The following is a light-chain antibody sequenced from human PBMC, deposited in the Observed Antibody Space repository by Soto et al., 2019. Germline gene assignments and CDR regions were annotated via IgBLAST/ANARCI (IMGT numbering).Light chain of an antibody. Sequence: QSVLTQPASVSGSPGQSITISCTGTSSDVGGFNSVSWYQLRPGTAPKLILYDVVDRPSGVSYRFSGSKSGNTASLTISGLPAADEADYFCSSYTSTMTNVFGSGTKVT. J-gene: IGLJ1*01. CDR1: SSDVGGFNS. V-gene: IGLV2-14*03. CDR2: DVV. CDR3: SSYTSTMTNV.